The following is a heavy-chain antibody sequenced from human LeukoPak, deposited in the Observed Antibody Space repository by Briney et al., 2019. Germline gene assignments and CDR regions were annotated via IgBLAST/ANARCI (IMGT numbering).Heavy chain of an antibody. CDR3: ARGGYGLGSSVRNFYGMDV. CDR2: ISYDGSNR. Sequence: GGSLRLSCAASGFTFSTYAMHWVRQAPGKGLEWVAVISYDGSNRYYADSVVGRFTISRDNSKNTLYLQMNSLRPEDTAVYYCARGGYGLGSSVRNFYGMDVWGQGTTVTVSS. CDR1: GFTFSTYA. V-gene: IGHV3-30*04. D-gene: IGHD3-10*01. J-gene: IGHJ6*02.